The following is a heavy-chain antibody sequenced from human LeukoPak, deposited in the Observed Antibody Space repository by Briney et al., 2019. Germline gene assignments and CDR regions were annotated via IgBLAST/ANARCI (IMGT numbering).Heavy chain of an antibody. CDR2: ISGSGGST. CDR1: GGSFSGYY. V-gene: IGHV3-23*01. Sequence: PSETLSLTCAVYGGSFSGYYWSWIRQPPGKGLEWVSAISGSGGSTYYADSVKGRFTISRDNSKNTLYLQMNSLRAEDTAVYYCAKIYRYYDSSGYYYDTWGQGTMVTVSS. J-gene: IGHJ3*01. D-gene: IGHD3-22*01. CDR3: AKIYRYYDSSGYYYDT.